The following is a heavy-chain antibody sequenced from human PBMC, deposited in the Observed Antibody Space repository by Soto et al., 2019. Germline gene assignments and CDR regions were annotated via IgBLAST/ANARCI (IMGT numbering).Heavy chain of an antibody. CDR3: ARVGRGSGSRGHWFDP. CDR1: GGTFSSYA. D-gene: IGHD3-10*01. CDR2: IIPIFGTA. J-gene: IGHJ5*02. Sequence: QVQLVQSGAEVKKPGSSVKVSCKASGGTFSSYAISWVRQAQGQGLEWMGGIIPIFGTANYAQKFQGRVTITADESTSTADMEMSSLRSEDTAVYYCARVGRGSGSRGHWFDPWGQGALYTVSS. V-gene: IGHV1-69*01.